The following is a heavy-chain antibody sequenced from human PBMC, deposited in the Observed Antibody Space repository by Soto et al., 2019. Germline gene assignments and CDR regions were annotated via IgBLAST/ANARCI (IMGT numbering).Heavy chain of an antibody. CDR1: GYTFTSYA. D-gene: IGHD3-3*01. J-gene: IGHJ4*02. CDR3: ARGTYYDFWSGYYITI. CDR2: INAGNGNT. Sequence: ASVKVSCKASGYTFTSYAMHWVRQAPGQRLEWMGWINAGNGNTKYSQKLQGRVTITRDTSASTAYMELSSLRSEDTAVYYCARGTYYDFWSGYYITIWGQGTLVTVSS. V-gene: IGHV1-3*01.